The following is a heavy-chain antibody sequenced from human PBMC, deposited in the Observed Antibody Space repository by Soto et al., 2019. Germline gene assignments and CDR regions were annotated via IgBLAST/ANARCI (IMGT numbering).Heavy chain of an antibody. V-gene: IGHV1-18*03. CDR3: PRVVGALGHRFDP. CDR1: GYNFNSYT. Sequence: QVQLVQSGAEVKKPGASVKVSCKASGYNFNSYTISWVRQAPGQGLEWMGRISAYNGNTNYAQKLQGRVTMTTDTPTSTAYRELRSLRSDAVAVYHCPRVVGALGHRFDPWGQGTLVTVSS. J-gene: IGHJ5*02. D-gene: IGHD1-26*01. CDR2: ISAYNGNT.